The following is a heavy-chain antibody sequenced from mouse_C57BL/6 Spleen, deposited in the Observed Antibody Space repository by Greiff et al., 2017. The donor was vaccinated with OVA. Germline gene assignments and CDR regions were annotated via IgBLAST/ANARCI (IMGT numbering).Heavy chain of an antibody. CDR1: GFTFSDYG. CDR2: ISSGSSTI. D-gene: IGHD4-1*01. CDR3: ARTGTAYFDY. V-gene: IGHV5-17*01. Sequence: EVMLVESGGGLVKPGGSLKLSCAASGFTFSDYGMHWVRQAPEKGLEWVAYISSGSSTIYYADTVKGRFTISRDNAKNTLFLQMTSLRSEDTAMYYCARTGTAYFDYWGQGTTLTVSS. J-gene: IGHJ2*01.